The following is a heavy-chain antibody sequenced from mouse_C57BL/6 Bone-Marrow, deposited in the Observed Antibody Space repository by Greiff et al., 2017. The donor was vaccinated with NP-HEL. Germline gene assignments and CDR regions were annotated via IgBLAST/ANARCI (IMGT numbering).Heavy chain of an antibody. CDR3: YSNSWYFDV. CDR2: IYPGSGST. J-gene: IGHJ1*03. D-gene: IGHD2-5*01. Sequence: QVQLKESGAELVKPGASVKMSCKASGYTFTSYWITWVKQRPGQGLEWIGDIYPGSGSTNYNEKFKSKATLTVDTSSSTAYMQLSSLTSEDSAVYYCYSNSWYFDVWGTGTTVTVSS. V-gene: IGHV1-55*01. CDR1: GYTFTSYW.